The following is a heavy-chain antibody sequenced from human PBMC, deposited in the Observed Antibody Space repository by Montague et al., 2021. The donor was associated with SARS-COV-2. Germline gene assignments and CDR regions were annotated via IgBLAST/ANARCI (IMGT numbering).Heavy chain of an antibody. CDR2: IYHSGTT. Sequence: SETLSLTCTVSGFSIGSGDCWGWIRQRPGKGLEWIGSIYHSGTTYNNSSLQRRLTMSIDTSTNQFSLRLTSVTAAATAAFFCVREKAGGHRNVFDIWGQGTTVTVSS. J-gene: IGHJ3*02. CDR3: VREKAGGHRNVFDI. CDR1: GFSIGSGDC. V-gene: IGHV4-38-2*02.